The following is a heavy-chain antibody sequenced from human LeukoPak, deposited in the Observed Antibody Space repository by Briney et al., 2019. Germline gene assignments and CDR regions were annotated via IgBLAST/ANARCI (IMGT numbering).Heavy chain of an antibody. J-gene: IGHJ4*02. V-gene: IGHV4-4*07. D-gene: IGHD6-19*01. Sequence: SETLSLTCTVSGGSINNYYWSWIRQPAGKGLEWIGRIYSSGSTNYDPSLQSRVTMSVDTSKNQFSLKLSSVTAADTAVYYCARGSSGWYSIDYWGQGTLVTVSS. CDR2: IYSSGST. CDR3: ARGSSGWYSIDY. CDR1: GGSINNYY.